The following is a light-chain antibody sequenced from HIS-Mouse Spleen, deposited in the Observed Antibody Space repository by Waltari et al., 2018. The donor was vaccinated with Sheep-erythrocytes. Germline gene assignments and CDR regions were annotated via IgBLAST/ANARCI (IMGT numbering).Light chain of an antibody. V-gene: IGLV2-23*01. CDR3: CSYAGSSTPWV. CDR2: EGS. CDR1: SSDVGSYNL. Sequence: QSALTQPASVSGSPGQSITISCTGPSSDVGSYNLVSCHQQHPGKAPKLMIYEGSKRPSGVSNRFSGSKSGNTASLTISGLQAEDEADYYCCSYAGSSTPWVFGGGTKLTVL. J-gene: IGLJ3*02.